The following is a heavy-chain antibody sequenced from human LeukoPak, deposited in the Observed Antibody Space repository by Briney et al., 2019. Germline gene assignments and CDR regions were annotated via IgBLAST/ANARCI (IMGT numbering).Heavy chain of an antibody. Sequence: GGSLRLSCTASGFTFAGYAMSWVRQAPGKGLEWVASINHNGNVNYYVDSVKGRFTISRDNAKNSLYLQMSNLRAEDTAVYFCARGGGLDVWGQGATVTVSS. CDR3: ARGGGLDV. D-gene: IGHD3-16*01. CDR2: INHNGNVN. J-gene: IGHJ6*02. CDR1: GFTFAGYA. V-gene: IGHV3-7*03.